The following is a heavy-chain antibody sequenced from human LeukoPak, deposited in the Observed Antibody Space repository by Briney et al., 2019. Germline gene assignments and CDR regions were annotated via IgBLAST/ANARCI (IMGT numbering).Heavy chain of an antibody. CDR1: GFTFSSYE. CDR2: ISSSGSTI. D-gene: IGHD5-12*01. V-gene: IGHV3-48*03. J-gene: IGHJ4*02. CDR3: ARPYSGYETDY. Sequence: GGSLRLSCAASGFTFSSYEMNWVRQAAGKGLEWVSYISSSGSTIYYADSVKGRFTISRDNAKNSLYLQMNSLRAEDTAVYYCARPYSGYETDYWGQGTLVTVSS.